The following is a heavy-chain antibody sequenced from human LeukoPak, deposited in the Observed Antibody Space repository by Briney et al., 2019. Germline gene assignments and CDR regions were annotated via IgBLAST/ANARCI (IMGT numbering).Heavy chain of an antibody. Sequence: ASVKVSCKASGYTFTSYYMHWVRQAPGQGLEWMGIINPSGGSTSYAQKFQGRVTITADKSTSTAYMELSSLRSEDTAVYYCARGSPLAATTNYYYYYMDVWGKGTTVTVSS. V-gene: IGHV1-46*01. CDR2: INPSGGST. CDR3: ARGSPLAATTNYYYYYMDV. D-gene: IGHD2-15*01. J-gene: IGHJ6*03. CDR1: GYTFTSYY.